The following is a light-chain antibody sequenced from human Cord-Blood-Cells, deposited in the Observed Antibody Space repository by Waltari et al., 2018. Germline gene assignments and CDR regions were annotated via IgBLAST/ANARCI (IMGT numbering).Light chain of an antibody. V-gene: IGLV3-16*01. CDR1: ALPKKY. J-gene: IGLJ3*02. CDR3: LSADSSGTFWV. CDR2: KDS. Sequence: SYELTQPPSVSVSLGQMARITCSGEALPKKYAYWYQEKPGQFPLLVIYKDSERPSGIPERFAGTSSGKIVTLTISGVQAEDEADYYCLSADSSGTFWVFGGGTKLTVL.